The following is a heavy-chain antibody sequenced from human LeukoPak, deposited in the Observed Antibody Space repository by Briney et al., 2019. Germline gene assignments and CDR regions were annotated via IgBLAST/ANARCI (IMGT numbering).Heavy chain of an antibody. CDR2: IYTSGST. V-gene: IGHV4-4*07. D-gene: IGHD6-13*01. J-gene: IGHJ4*02. CDR3: ARQAAAARVYYFDY. Sequence: PSETLSLTCTVSGGSISSYYWSWIRQPAGKGLEWIGRIYTSGSTYYNPSLKSRVTISVDTSKNQFSLKLSSVTAADTAVYYCARQAAAARVYYFDYWGQGTLVTVSS. CDR1: GGSISSYY.